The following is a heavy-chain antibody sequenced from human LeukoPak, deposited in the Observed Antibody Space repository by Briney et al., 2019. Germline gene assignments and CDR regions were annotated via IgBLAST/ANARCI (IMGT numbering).Heavy chain of an antibody. CDR1: GYTLTELS. D-gene: IGHD1-26*01. J-gene: IGHJ4*02. CDR2: FDPEDGET. Sequence: ASVKVSCKVSGYTLTELSMHWVRQAPGQGLEWMGGFDPEDGETIYAQKFQGRVTMTEDTSTDTAYMELSSLRSGDTAVYYCATSGSKPFDYWGQGTLVTVSS. V-gene: IGHV1-24*01. CDR3: ATSGSKPFDY.